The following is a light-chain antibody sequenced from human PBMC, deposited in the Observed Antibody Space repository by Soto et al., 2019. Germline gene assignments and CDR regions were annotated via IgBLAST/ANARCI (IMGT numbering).Light chain of an antibody. J-gene: IGLJ2*01. CDR2: LDGSGSY. Sequence: QPVLTQSSSASASLGSSVKLTCTLSSGHSSYIIAWHHQQPGKAPRYLMKLDGSGSYNKGSGVPDRFSGSSSGADRYLTISNLQFEDEANYYCETWDSNTRVFGGGTKLTVL. CDR3: ETWDSNTRV. CDR1: SGHSSYI. V-gene: IGLV4-60*02.